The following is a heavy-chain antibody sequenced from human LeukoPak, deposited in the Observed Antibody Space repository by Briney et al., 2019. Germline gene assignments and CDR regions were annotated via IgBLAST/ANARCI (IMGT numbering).Heavy chain of an antibody. D-gene: IGHD2-2*01. CDR3: ARDPKNRGYCSSTSCYEVDY. CDR2: ISSSSSYI. CDR1: GFTFSSYS. Sequence: GGALRLSCAASGFTFSSYSMNWVRQAPGKGVEWVSSISSSSSYIYYADSVKGRFTISRDNAKNSLYLQMNSLRAEDTAVYYCARDPKNRGYCSSTSCYEVDYWGQGTLVTVSS. V-gene: IGHV3-21*01. J-gene: IGHJ4*02.